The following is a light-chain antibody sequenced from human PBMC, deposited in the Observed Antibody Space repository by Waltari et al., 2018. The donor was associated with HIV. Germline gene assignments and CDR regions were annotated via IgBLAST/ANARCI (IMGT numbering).Light chain of an antibody. CDR2: DVT. CDR3: CSYAGSSTVI. J-gene: IGLJ2*01. V-gene: IGLV2-23*02. Sequence: QSALTQPASVSGSPGQSITISCTGTSSDVGGYNYVSWYQQPPGKAPKLLIYDVTKRPSGVSNRVSGSKSGNTASLTISGLQAEDEAAYYCCSYAGSSTVIFGGGTKLTVL. CDR1: SSDVGGYNY.